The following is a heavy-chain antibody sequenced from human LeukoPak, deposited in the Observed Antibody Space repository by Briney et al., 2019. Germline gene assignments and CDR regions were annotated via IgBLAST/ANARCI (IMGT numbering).Heavy chain of an antibody. Sequence: GGSLRLSCAASGFTFSSYSMNWVRQAPGKGLEWVSYISSSSTIYYADSVKGRFTISRDNAKNSLYLQMNSLRAEDTAVYYCARDRAGVVVRGPDGGQGTLVTVSS. D-gene: IGHD3-22*01. CDR1: GFTFSSYS. CDR3: ARDRAGVVVRGPD. V-gene: IGHV3-48*01. CDR2: ISSSSTI. J-gene: IGHJ4*02.